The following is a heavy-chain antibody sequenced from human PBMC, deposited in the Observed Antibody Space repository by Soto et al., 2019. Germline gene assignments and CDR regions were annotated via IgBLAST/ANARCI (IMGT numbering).Heavy chain of an antibody. D-gene: IGHD6-13*01. CDR3: ARDPDSSSWYRRGWFDP. CDR2: INHSGST. Sequence: SETLSLTCAVYGGSFSGYYWSWIRQPPGKGLEWIGEINHSGSTNYNPSLKSRVTISVDTTKNQFSLKLSSVTAADTAVYYCARDPDSSSWYRRGWFDPWGQGTLVTVS. V-gene: IGHV4-34*01. CDR1: GGSFSGYY. J-gene: IGHJ5*02.